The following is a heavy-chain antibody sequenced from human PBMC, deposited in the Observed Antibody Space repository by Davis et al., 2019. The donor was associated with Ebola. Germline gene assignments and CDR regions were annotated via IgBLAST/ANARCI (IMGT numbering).Heavy chain of an antibody. D-gene: IGHD4-23*01. V-gene: IGHV3-13*01. CDR2: IGTAGDT. CDR3: AREYGGNSEYQYYGLDV. CDR1: GFTFSNYD. Sequence: GESLKISCAASGFTFSNYDMHWVRQATGKGLEWVSSIGTAGDTYYPGSVKGRFTISRENARNSLYLQMNNLRAGDTAVYYCAREYGGNSEYQYYGLDVWGQGTTVTVSS. J-gene: IGHJ6*02.